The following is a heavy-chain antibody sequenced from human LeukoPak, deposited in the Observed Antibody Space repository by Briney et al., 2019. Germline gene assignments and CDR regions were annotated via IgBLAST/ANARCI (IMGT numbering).Heavy chain of an antibody. CDR3: ARSDMGRYNWFDP. J-gene: IGHJ5*02. Sequence: GASVKVSCKASGGTFSSYAISWVRQAPGQGLEWMGGIIPIFGTANYAQKFRGRVTITADESTSTAYMELSSLRSEDTAVYYCARSDMGRYNWFDPWGQGTLVTVSS. V-gene: IGHV1-69*01. D-gene: IGHD3-9*01. CDR2: IIPIFGTA. CDR1: GGTFSSYA.